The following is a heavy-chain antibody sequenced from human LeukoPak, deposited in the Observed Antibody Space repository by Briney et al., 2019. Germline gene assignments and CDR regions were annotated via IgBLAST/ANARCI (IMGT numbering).Heavy chain of an antibody. CDR3: ARVNYESSGSAVSY. V-gene: IGHV1-18*01. CDR1: GYTFASYG. J-gene: IGHJ4*02. D-gene: IGHD3-22*01. CDR2: ISAYDGNT. Sequence: ASVKVSCKASGYTFASYGISWVRQAPGQGLEWMGWISAYDGNTNYAQKLQGRVTMTTDTSTSTAYMELRSLRSDDTAVYYCARVNYESSGSAVSYWGQGTLVTVSS.